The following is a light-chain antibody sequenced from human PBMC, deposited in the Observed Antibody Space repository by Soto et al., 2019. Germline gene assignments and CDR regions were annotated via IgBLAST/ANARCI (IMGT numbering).Light chain of an antibody. Sequence: DIQMTQSPSTLSASVGDRVTITCRASQSVSSWLAWYQQKPGKAPKLLIYKASSLETRVPSRFSGSGSGTEFTLTISNLQPDDFATYYCQQYNSYSPYTFGQGTRLEIK. CDR3: QQYNSYSPYT. V-gene: IGKV1-5*03. J-gene: IGKJ2*01. CDR2: KAS. CDR1: QSVSSW.